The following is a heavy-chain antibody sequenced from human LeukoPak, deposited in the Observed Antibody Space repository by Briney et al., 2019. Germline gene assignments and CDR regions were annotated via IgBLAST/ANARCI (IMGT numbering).Heavy chain of an antibody. D-gene: IGHD3-10*01. V-gene: IGHV3-48*01. Sequence: GGSLRLSCAASGFTFSSYSMNWVRQAPGKGLEWVSSISSSSSTIYYADSVKGRFTISRDNAKNSLYLQMNSLRAEDTAVYYCARDTGQYYYYYMDVWGKGTTVTVSS. CDR3: ARDTGQYYYYYMDV. CDR2: ISSSSSTI. J-gene: IGHJ6*03. CDR1: GFTFSSYS.